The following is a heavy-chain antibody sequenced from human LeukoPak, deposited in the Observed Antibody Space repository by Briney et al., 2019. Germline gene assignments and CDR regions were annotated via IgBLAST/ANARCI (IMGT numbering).Heavy chain of an antibody. CDR2: IKQDGSEK. Sequence: PGGSLRLSCAASGFTFSSYWMSWVRQAPGKGLEWVANIKQDGSEKYYVDSVKGRFTISRDNAKNTLYLQMNSLRAEDTAVYYCAKGPNSSGWYHFDYWGQGTLVTVSS. D-gene: IGHD6-19*01. CDR3: AKGPNSSGWYHFDY. V-gene: IGHV3-7*01. J-gene: IGHJ4*02. CDR1: GFTFSSYW.